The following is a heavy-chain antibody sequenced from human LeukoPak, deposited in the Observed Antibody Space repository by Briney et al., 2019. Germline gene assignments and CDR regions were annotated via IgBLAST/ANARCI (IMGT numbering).Heavy chain of an antibody. CDR2: INAGNGNT. CDR3: ARDPWRNYYGSGSYYKEGFDY. CDR1: GYTFTGYA. J-gene: IGHJ4*02. Sequence: ASVKVSCKASGYTFTGYAIHWVRQAPGQRLEWMGWINAGNGNTKYSQKFQGRVTITRDTSASTAYMELSSLRSEDTAVYYCARDPWRNYYGSGSYYKEGFDYWGQGTLVTVSS. D-gene: IGHD3-10*01. V-gene: IGHV1-3*01.